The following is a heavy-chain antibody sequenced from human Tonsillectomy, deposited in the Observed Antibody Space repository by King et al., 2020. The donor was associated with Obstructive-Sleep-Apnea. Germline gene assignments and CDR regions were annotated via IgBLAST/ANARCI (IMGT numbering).Heavy chain of an antibody. CDR3: ARRGTYGENYFDY. D-gene: IGHD4-17*01. CDR2: IYPGDSDT. J-gene: IGHJ4*02. Sequence: VQLVQSGAEVKKPGESLRISCKGSGYNFASYWIGWVRQMPGRGLKWMGIIYPGDSDTRYSPSFQGPVTISADKSISTAYLQWSSLKASDTAMYYCARRGTYGENYFDYWGQGTLVTVSS. V-gene: IGHV5-51*01. CDR1: GYNFASYW.